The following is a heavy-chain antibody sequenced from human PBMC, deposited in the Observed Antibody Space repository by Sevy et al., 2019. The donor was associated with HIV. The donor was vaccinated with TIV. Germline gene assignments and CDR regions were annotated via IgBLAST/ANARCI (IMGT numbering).Heavy chain of an antibody. V-gene: IGHV3-9*01. CDR2: ISWNSGSI. Sequence: GGSLRLSCAASGFTFDDYAMHWVRQAPGKGLEWVSGISWNSGSIGYADSVKGRFTISRDNDKNSLYLQMNSLRAEDTALYYCAKDINVYCGSTSCSYYFDYWGQGTLVTVSS. CDR3: AKDINVYCGSTSCSYYFDY. D-gene: IGHD2-2*01. CDR1: GFTFDDYA. J-gene: IGHJ4*02.